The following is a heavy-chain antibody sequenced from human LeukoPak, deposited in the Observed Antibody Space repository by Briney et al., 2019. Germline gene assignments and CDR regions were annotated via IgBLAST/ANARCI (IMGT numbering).Heavy chain of an antibody. CDR3: ARDFSYGSGFDY. CDR1: GFSISSYA. J-gene: IGHJ4*02. D-gene: IGHD5-18*01. CDR2: ISHGGSI. V-gene: IGHV3-64*01. Sequence: GWSVRLSCAASGFSISSYALHWVHQAPGKGLQYVSGISHGGSIDYANSVKGRFTISRDNSKNTLYLQMGSQRPEGMAVYYCARDFSYGSGFDYWGQGILVTVP.